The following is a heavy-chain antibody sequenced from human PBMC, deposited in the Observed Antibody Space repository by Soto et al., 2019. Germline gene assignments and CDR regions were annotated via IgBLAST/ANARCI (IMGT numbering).Heavy chain of an antibody. V-gene: IGHV4-4*07. Sequence: SETLSLTCTVSGGSISSYYWSWIRQPAGKGLEWIGRIYTSGSTNYNPSLKSRVTMSVDTSKNQFSLKLSSVTAADTATYYCATTCAFAGRTIWCMDVWGQGTTVTVSS. J-gene: IGHJ6*02. CDR3: ATTCAFAGRTIWCMDV. CDR2: IYTSGST. CDR1: GGSISSYY. D-gene: IGHD3-3*01.